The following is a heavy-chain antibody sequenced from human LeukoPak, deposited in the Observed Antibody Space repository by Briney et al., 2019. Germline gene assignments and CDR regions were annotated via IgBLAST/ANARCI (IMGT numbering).Heavy chain of an antibody. Sequence: GGSLRLSCAASGFHFSSYSMNWVRQAPGKGLDWVSSISSSSSYIYYADSVKGRFTISRDNAKNSLYLQMNSLRAEDTAVYYCARDLPITIFGVGGGFDYWGQGTLVTVSS. J-gene: IGHJ4*02. V-gene: IGHV3-21*01. D-gene: IGHD3-3*01. CDR2: ISSSSSYI. CDR1: GFHFSSYS. CDR3: ARDLPITIFGVGGGFDY.